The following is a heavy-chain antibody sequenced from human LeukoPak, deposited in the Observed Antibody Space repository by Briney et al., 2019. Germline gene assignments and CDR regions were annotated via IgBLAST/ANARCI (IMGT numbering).Heavy chain of an antibody. Sequence: ASVKVSCKASGYTFTGYYIHWVRQAPGQGLEWMGWISAYNGNTNYAQKLQGRVTMTTDTSTSTAYMELRSLRSDDTAVYYCARIAPHYYYYMDVWGKGTTVTVSS. J-gene: IGHJ6*03. CDR2: ISAYNGNT. V-gene: IGHV1-18*04. D-gene: IGHD6-13*01. CDR1: GYTFTGYY. CDR3: ARIAPHYYYYMDV.